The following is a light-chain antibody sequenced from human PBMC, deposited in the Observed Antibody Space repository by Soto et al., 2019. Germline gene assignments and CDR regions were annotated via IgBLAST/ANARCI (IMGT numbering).Light chain of an antibody. J-gene: IGKJ1*01. V-gene: IGKV3-20*01. CDR2: GAS. Sequence: EIVLTQSPGTLSFSPGERCTRSCRSSQSVSSDFLAWYQEKPGQAPRLLIYGASNRATGIPDRFSGSGSGTDFTLTISRLEPEDFAVYYCQQYGSSPWTFGQGTKVDIK. CDR1: QSVSSDF. CDR3: QQYGSSPWT.